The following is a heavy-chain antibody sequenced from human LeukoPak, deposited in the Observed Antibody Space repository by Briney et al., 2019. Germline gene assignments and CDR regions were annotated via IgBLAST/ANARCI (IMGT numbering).Heavy chain of an antibody. CDR2: ISWNSGSI. D-gene: IGHD3-22*01. V-gene: IGHV3-9*01. CDR1: GFTFDDYA. Sequence: TGGSLRLSCAASGFTFDDYAMHWVRQAPGKGLEWVSGISWNSGSIGYADSVKGRFTISRDNSKNMLYLQMNSLRAEDTAVYYCAKGLNYYDGSGYPSWGQGTLVTVSS. CDR3: AKGLNYYDGSGYPS. J-gene: IGHJ4*02.